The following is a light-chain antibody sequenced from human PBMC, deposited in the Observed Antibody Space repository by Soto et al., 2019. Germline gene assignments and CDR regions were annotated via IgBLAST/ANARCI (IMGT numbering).Light chain of an antibody. CDR3: QQYDFLPIT. J-gene: IGKJ4*01. CDR1: QSVSRNY. Sequence: EGVLTQSPGTLSLSPGDRATLSCRASQSVSRNYLAWYQQKPGQTPRLLIFGASNRAADIPARFSANGSGTDFTLTISGLEPDDFAVYYCQQYDFLPITVGGGTRL. CDR2: GAS. V-gene: IGKV3-20*01.